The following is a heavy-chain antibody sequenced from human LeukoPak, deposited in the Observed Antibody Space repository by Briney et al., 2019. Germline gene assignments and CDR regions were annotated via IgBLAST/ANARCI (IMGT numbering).Heavy chain of an antibody. V-gene: IGHV5-51*01. CDR1: GYSFTNYW. J-gene: IGHJ4*02. CDR3: AGRFDNLEYFDY. Sequence: GESLKISCKGSGYSFTNYWIGCVRLMPGKGLEWMGIIYPGDSDTRYSPSFQGQVTISADKSINTAYLQWSGLRASDTAMYYCAGRFDNLEYFDYWGQGSLVTV. CDR2: IYPGDSDT. D-gene: IGHD1-1*01.